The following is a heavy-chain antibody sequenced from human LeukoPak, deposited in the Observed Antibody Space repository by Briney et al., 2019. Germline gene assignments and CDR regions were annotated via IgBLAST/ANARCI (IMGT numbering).Heavy chain of an antibody. Sequence: SGGSLRLSCAASGFTFDDYAMHWVRQAPGKGLEWVSLISGDGGSTYYADSVKGRFTISRDNSKNSLYLQMNSLRTEDTTLYYCAKVRNYGDYHNDWYFDLWGRGTLVTVSS. CDR1: GFTFDDYA. D-gene: IGHD4-17*01. V-gene: IGHV3-43*02. CDR3: AKVRNYGDYHNDWYFDL. CDR2: ISGDGGST. J-gene: IGHJ2*01.